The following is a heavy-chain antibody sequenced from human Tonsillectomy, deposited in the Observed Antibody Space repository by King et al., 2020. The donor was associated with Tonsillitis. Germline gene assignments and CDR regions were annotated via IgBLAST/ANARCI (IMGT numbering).Heavy chain of an antibody. V-gene: IGHV3-15*01. CDR2: IKSKTDGGTT. Sequence: VQLVESGGGLVKPGGSLRLSCAASGFTFNNAWMSWVRQAPGKGLEWVGRIKSKTDGGTTDYAAPVKGRFTISRDDSKNTLYLQMNSLKTEDAAVYYCTTVYESSRDYYYDMDVWGQGTTVTVSS. D-gene: IGHD3-22*01. J-gene: IGHJ6*02. CDR1: GFTFNNAW. CDR3: TTVYESSRDYYYDMDV.